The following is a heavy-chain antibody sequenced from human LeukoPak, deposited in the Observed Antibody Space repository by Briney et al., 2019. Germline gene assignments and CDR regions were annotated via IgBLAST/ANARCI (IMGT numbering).Heavy chain of an antibody. CDR3: ASILYPGNYYDSSGIPDY. V-gene: IGHV3-23*01. Sequence: GGSLRLSCAASGFTFSSYAMSWVRQAPGKGLEWVSAISGSGGSTYYADSVKGRFTISRDNAKNSLYLQMNSLRAEDTAVYYCASILYPGNYYDSSGIPDYWGQGTLVTVSS. J-gene: IGHJ4*02. D-gene: IGHD3-22*01. CDR1: GFTFSSYA. CDR2: ISGSGGST.